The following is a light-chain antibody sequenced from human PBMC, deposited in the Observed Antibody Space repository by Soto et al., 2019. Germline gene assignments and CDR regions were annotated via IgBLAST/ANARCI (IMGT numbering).Light chain of an antibody. CDR3: AAWDDSLSAVV. J-gene: IGLJ2*01. V-gene: IGLV1-47*01. Sequence: QAVVTQPPSASGTPGQRVTIACSESRSNIGSNYLYWYQQLPGTAPKLLIYRNNERPSGVPDRFSGSKSGTSASLAISGLRSEDEADYYCAAWDDSLSAVVFGGGTKLTVL. CDR1: RSNIGSNY. CDR2: RNN.